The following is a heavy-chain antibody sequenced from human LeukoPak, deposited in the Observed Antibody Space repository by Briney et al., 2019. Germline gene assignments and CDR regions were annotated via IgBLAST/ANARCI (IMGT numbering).Heavy chain of an antibody. V-gene: IGHV1-18*01. CDR2: IGAYNGNT. D-gene: IGHD4-11*01. CDR1: GYTFTSYG. Sequence: ASVKVSCKASGYTFTSYGISWARQAPGQGLEWMGWIGAYNGNTNYAQKLQGRVTMTTDTSTSTAYMELRSLRSDDTAVYYCARLTTAYYYGMDVWGQGTTVTGSS. J-gene: IGHJ6*02. CDR3: ARLTTAYYYGMDV.